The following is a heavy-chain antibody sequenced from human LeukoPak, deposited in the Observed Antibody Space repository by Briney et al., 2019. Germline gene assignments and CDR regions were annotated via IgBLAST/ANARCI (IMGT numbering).Heavy chain of an antibody. CDR3: AKDEGHYYYYMDV. J-gene: IGHJ6*03. V-gene: IGHV3-30*18. Sequence: GGSLRLSCAASGFTFSSYGMHWVRQAPGKGLEWVAVISYDGSNKYYADSVKGRFTISRDNSKNTLYLQMNSLRAEDTAVYYCAKDEGHYYYYMDVWGKGTTVTVSS. CDR2: ISYDGSNK. CDR1: GFTFSSYG.